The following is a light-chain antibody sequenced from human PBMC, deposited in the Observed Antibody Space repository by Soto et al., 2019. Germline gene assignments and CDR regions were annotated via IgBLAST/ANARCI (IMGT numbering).Light chain of an antibody. CDR1: ESVTDY. J-gene: IGKJ1*01. V-gene: IGKV3-11*01. Sequence: EIVLTQSPATLSLSPGERGTLSCRASESVTDYLAWSQQKPGQAPRLLFYDVSNRTAGIPTRFSGGGSGTDFTLTISNVEPEDFAVYYCQQRNDWPWTFGQGTKVDIK. CDR3: QQRNDWPWT. CDR2: DVS.